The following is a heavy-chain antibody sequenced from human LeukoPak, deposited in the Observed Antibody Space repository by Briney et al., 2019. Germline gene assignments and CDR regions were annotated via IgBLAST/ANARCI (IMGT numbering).Heavy chain of an antibody. V-gene: IGHV3-30*02. D-gene: IGHD2-15*01. CDR3: AKDTTTPTAGFDH. Sequence: GGSLTLPCAASGFTLSSYGMHWVRQAPGKGLEWVAFIRYDGSNKYYADSVKGRFTISRDNSKNTLYLQMNSLRAEDTAVYYCAKDTTTPTAGFDHWGQGTLVTVSS. J-gene: IGHJ5*02. CDR1: GFTLSSYG. CDR2: IRYDGSNK.